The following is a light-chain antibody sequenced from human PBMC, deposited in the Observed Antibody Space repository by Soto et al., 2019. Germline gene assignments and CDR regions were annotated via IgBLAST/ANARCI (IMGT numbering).Light chain of an antibody. CDR2: EVS. J-gene: IGLJ3*02. V-gene: IGLV2-8*01. CDR1: SSDVGAYKY. CDR3: TSYVGSDIRV. Sequence: QSALTQPPSASGSPGQSVTISCTGTSSDVGAYKYVSWYQQYPGKAPKLMIYEVSKRPSGVPDRFSGSKSGNTASLTVSALQAEDEADYYCTSYVGSDIRVFGGGTKLTVL.